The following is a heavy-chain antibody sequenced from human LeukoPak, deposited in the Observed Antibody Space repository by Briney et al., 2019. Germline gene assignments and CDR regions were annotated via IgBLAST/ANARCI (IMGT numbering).Heavy chain of an antibody. J-gene: IGHJ4*02. Sequence: SETLFLTCTVSDGSISGNYWSWIRQPPGKGLEWIGYIYYSGSTNYNPSLKSRVTISVDTSKNQFSLKLNYVTAADTAVYYCARGWAYVDYWGQGTLVTVSS. CDR1: DGSISGNY. D-gene: IGHD1-26*01. CDR2: IYYSGST. CDR3: ARGWAYVDY. V-gene: IGHV4-59*01.